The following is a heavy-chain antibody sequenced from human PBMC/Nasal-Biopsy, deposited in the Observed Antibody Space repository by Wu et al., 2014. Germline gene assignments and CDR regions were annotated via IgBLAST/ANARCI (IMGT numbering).Heavy chain of an antibody. CDR2: GGAT. Sequence: GGATVYAAFVKGRFTISRDDSKNSLYLQMNSLKSEDTAVYFCATDFASGTYNYHFDYWGQGSLVTVSS. CDR3: ATDFASGTYNYHFDY. J-gene: IGHJ4*02. D-gene: IGHD3-10*01. V-gene: IGHV3-15*01.